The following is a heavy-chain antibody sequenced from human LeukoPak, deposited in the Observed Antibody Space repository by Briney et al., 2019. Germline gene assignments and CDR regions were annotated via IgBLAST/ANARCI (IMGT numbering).Heavy chain of an antibody. D-gene: IGHD2-2*01. CDR3: ARSPDCTTTSCHALDY. CDR2: IYHSGST. J-gene: IGHJ4*02. Sequence: PSETLSLTCAVSGGSTSSGGYSWNWIRQPPGKGLEWIGYIYHSGSTYYNPSLKSRVTISVDRSKNQFSLKLSSVTAADTAVYYCARSPDCTTTSCHALDYWGQGTLVNVSS. CDR1: GGSTSSGGYS. V-gene: IGHV4-30-2*01.